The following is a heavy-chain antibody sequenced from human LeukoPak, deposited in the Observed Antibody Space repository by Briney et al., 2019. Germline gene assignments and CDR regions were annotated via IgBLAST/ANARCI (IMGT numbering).Heavy chain of an antibody. V-gene: IGHV1-2*06. CDR1: GYTFTGYY. Sequence: ASVKVSCKASGYTFTGYYMHWVRQAPGQGLEWMGRINPNSGGTNYAQKFQGRVTMTRDTSISTAYMELSRLRSDDTAVYYCARGAYYDTLTGYYNFDYWGQGTLVTVSS. CDR2: INPNSGGT. D-gene: IGHD3-9*01. CDR3: ARGAYYDTLTGYYNFDY. J-gene: IGHJ4*02.